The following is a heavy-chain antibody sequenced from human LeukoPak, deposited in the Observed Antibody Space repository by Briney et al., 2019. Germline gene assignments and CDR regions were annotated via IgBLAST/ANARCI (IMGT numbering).Heavy chain of an antibody. CDR3: ARVSDPSSGWYFDY. V-gene: IGHV4-59*01. Sequence: SETLSLTCTVPGGSISSYYWSWIRQPPGKGLERIGYIYYSGSTNYNPSLKSRVTISVDTSKNQFSLKLSSVTAADTAVYYCARVSDPSSGWYFDYWGQGTLVTVSS. D-gene: IGHD6-19*01. CDR2: IYYSGST. CDR1: GGSISSYY. J-gene: IGHJ4*02.